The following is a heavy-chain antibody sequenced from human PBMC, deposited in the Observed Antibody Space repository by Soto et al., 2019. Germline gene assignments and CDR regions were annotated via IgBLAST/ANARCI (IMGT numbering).Heavy chain of an antibody. CDR3: AKDRGLGGSSCYNY. CDR1: GFTFGSYA. CDR2: ISGSGGNT. V-gene: IGHV3-23*01. J-gene: IGHJ4*02. D-gene: IGHD2-15*01. Sequence: EVQLLESGGGLVQPGGSLRLSCAASGFTFGSYAMSWVRQAPGKGLEWVSAISGSGGNTYYADSVKGRFTISRDNSNNTLYLQMNSLRVEDTAVYYCAKDRGLGGSSCYNYWGQGILVTVSS.